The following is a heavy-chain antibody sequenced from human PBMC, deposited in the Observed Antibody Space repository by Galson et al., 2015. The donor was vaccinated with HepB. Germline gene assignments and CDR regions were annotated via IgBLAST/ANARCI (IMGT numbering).Heavy chain of an antibody. CDR2: IGTAGDT. J-gene: IGHJ2*01. CDR1: GFAFSNYD. D-gene: IGHD2-2*01. Sequence: SLRLSCAASGFAFSNYDMHWVRQTTGKGLEWVSAIGTAGDTYYPAGDPDYPGSVKGRFTISRDNAKNSLHLQMNSLRAGDTAVYYCARTASWRYFDLWGRGTLVTVSP. V-gene: IGHV3-13*01. CDR3: ARTASWRYFDL.